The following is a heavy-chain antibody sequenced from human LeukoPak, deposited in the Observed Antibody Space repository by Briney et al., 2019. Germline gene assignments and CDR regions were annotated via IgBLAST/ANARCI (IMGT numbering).Heavy chain of an antibody. CDR2: ICSSSSYI. CDR1: GFTFSSYA. V-gene: IGHV3-21*01. Sequence: GGSLRLSCAASGFTFSSYAMNWVRQAPGKGLEWVSSICSSSSYIYYADSVKGRFTISRDNAKNSLYLQMNSLRAEDTAVYYCARARGYESLYYYGMDVWGQGTTVTVS. D-gene: IGHD5-12*01. J-gene: IGHJ6*02. CDR3: ARARGYESLYYYGMDV.